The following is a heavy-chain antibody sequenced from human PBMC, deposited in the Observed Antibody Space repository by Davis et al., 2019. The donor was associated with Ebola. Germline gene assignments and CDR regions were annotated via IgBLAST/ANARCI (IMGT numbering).Heavy chain of an antibody. CDR3: ARRISTYGAGWHCDN. Sequence: PSETLSLTCAVYGGSFSGYYWSWIRQSPGKGLEWMGEINDYENTNYTPSLKSRVTMSVDTSKNQFSLKLTSVTAADTAVYYCARRISTYGAGWHCDNWGRGTPVTVSS. CDR1: GGSFSGYY. V-gene: IGHV4-34*01. CDR2: INDYENT. J-gene: IGHJ4*02. D-gene: IGHD6-19*01.